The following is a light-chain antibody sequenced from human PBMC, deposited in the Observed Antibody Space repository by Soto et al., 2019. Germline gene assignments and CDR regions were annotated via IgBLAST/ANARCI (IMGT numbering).Light chain of an antibody. J-gene: IGLJ2*01. CDR3: CSYAGTYTYVV. CDR1: SSDVGHSDF. V-gene: IGLV2-11*01. CDR2: HVS. Sequence: QSVLTQPRSVSGSPEQSVTISCAGTSSDVGHSDFVSWYQQHPGSAPNLIIHHVSQRSSGVPDRFSGSKSDNTAYLTISGLQAEDGADYYCCSYAGTYTYVVFGGGTKLTVL.